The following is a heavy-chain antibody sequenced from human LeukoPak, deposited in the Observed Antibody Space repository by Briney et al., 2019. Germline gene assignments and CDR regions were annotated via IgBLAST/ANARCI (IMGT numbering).Heavy chain of an antibody. CDR1: GFTFSSYA. D-gene: IGHD6-13*01. Sequence: GRSLRLSCAASGFTFSSYAMHWVRQAPGKGLEWVAVISYDGSNKYYADSVKGRFTISRDNSKNTLYLQMNSLRAEDTAVYYCASGSSSWYGDYFDYWGQGTLVTVSS. J-gene: IGHJ4*02. CDR2: ISYDGSNK. V-gene: IGHV3-30*04. CDR3: ASGSSSWYGDYFDY.